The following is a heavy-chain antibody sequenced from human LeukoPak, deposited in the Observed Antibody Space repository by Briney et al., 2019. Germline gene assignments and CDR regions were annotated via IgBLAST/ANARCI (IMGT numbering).Heavy chain of an antibody. CDR1: GFTVSSNY. J-gene: IGHJ4*02. D-gene: IGHD6-19*01. CDR2: IYSGGST. Sequence: GGSPRLSCAASGFTVSSNYMSWVRQAPGKGLEWVSVIYSGGSTYYADSVKGRFTISRDNSKNTLYLQMNSLRAEDTAVYYGAIDLLSAEEWLVQLFDYWGQGTLVTVSS. CDR3: AIDLLSAEEWLVQLFDY. V-gene: IGHV3-53*01.